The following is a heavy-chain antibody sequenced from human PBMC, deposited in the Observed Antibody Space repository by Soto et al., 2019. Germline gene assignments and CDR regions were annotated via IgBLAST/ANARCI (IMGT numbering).Heavy chain of an antibody. CDR2: IYHSGGT. D-gene: IGHD6-19*01. J-gene: IGHJ4*02. CDR1: GYSSRSGYY. Sequence: SETLSLTCAVSGYSSRSGYYWAWIRQPPGKGLEYIGSIYHSGGTFYNPSLKSRVTMSVDTSKKQFSLSLTAVTAADTAVYYCAGTDSYTSGLDYWGQGTVVTV. CDR3: AGTDSYTSGLDY. V-gene: IGHV4-38-2*01.